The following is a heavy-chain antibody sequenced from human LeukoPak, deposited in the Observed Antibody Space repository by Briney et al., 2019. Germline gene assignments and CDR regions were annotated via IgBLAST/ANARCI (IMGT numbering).Heavy chain of an antibody. J-gene: IGHJ4*02. CDR3: AKQYYYDSGGFSTYFDY. D-gene: IGHD3-22*01. Sequence: SETLSLTCTVSGGSVSSHFWSWIRQPAGKGLEWIGRIYTSGSTNYNPSLKSRVTMSVDTSKNQFSLKLSSVTAADTAVDYCAKQYYYDSGGFSTYFDYWGQGTLVTVSS. CDR1: GGSVSSHF. V-gene: IGHV4-4*07. CDR2: IYTSGST.